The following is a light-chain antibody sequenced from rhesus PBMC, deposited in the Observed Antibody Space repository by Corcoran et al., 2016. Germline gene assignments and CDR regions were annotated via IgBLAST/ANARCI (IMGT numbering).Light chain of an antibody. CDR1: QNIYSN. CDR3: QHYYDTPLT. CDR2: AAS. V-gene: IGKV1S8*01. J-gene: IGKJ4*01. Sequence: DIQMTQSPSALSASVGDRVTISCRASQNIYSNLAWYQQKPGKAPKLLIYAASSLQTGIPSRFSGSGSGTDFTLTISSLQPEDSAAYYCQHYYDTPLTFGGGTKVEL.